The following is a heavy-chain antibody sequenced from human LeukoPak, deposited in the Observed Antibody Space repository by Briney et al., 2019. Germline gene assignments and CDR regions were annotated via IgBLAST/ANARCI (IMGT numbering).Heavy chain of an antibody. CDR2: IYTSGST. Sequence: SETLSLTCTVSGGSISSYYWSWIRQPAGKGLEWIGRIYTSGSTNYNPSLKSRVTMSVDTSKNQFSLKLSSVTAADTAVYYCARGLLNWLRYFDWSSGYYGMDVWGQGTTVTVSS. V-gene: IGHV4-4*07. J-gene: IGHJ6*02. CDR3: ARGLLNWLRYFDWSSGYYGMDV. CDR1: GGSISSYY. D-gene: IGHD3-9*01.